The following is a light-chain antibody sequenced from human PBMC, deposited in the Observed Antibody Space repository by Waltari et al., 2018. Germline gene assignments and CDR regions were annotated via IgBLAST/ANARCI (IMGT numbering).Light chain of an antibody. Sequence: QSALAQPASVSGSPGQSITISCTGTANDIGGYNYVSWYPQHPGLAPKLMIYDVSNRPAGVSNRFSGSKSGNTASLTISGLQAEDEADYYCSSYTSSSTYVLFGGGTKLTVL. J-gene: IGLJ2*01. V-gene: IGLV2-14*03. CDR2: DVS. CDR3: SSYTSSSTYVL. CDR1: ANDIGGYNY.